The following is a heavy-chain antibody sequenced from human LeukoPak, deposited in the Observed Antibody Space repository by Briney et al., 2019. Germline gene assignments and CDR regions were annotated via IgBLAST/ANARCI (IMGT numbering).Heavy chain of an antibody. J-gene: IGHJ4*02. Sequence: GGSLRLACAASGFTFSSYNMNWVRRAPGKGLEWVSDISSSGSTIYFADSVKGRFTISRDNAKNSLYLQTNSLRDEDTAVYYCARLEYYYVSGNYYKLFDYWGQGTLVTVCS. D-gene: IGHD3-10*01. V-gene: IGHV3-48*02. CDR3: ARLEYYYVSGNYYKLFDY. CDR2: ISSSGSTI. CDR1: GFTFSSYN.